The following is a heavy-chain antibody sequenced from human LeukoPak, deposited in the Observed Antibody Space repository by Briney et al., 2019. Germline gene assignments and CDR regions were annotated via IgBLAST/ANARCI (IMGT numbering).Heavy chain of an antibody. Sequence: ASVKVSCKASGYTFTGYYMHWVRQAPGQGLEWMGWINPNSGGTNYAQKFQGRVTMTRDTSISTAYMELSRLRSDDTAVYYCARDPLYCSSTSCYRAWYFDLWGRGTLVTVSS. V-gene: IGHV1-2*02. CDR2: INPNSGGT. CDR3: ARDPLYCSSTSCYRAWYFDL. D-gene: IGHD2-2*02. J-gene: IGHJ2*01. CDR1: GYTFTGYY.